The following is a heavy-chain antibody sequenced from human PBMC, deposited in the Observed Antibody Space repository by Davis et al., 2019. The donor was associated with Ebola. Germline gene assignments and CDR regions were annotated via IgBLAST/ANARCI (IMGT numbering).Heavy chain of an antibody. Sequence: MPGGSLRLSCTVSGGSISSYYWSWIRQPPGKGLEWIGYIYYSGSTYYNPSLKSRVTISVDTSKNQFSLKLSSVTAADTAVYYCARHGQWLVAYFDYWGQGTLVTVSS. D-gene: IGHD6-19*01. CDR2: IYYSGST. V-gene: IGHV4-59*08. CDR1: GGSISSYY. CDR3: ARHGQWLVAYFDY. J-gene: IGHJ4*02.